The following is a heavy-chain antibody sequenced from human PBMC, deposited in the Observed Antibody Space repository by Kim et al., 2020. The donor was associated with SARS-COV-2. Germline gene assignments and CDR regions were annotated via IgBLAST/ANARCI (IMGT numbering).Heavy chain of an antibody. J-gene: IGHJ4*02. CDR3: AANGYYTIDN. CDR2: GGT. D-gene: IGHD3-22*01. V-gene: IGHV4-4*02. Sequence: GGTHYTPSLKSRVTISVDKAKNQFSLKLNSVTAADTAIYYCAANGYYTIDNWGQGTLVIVSS.